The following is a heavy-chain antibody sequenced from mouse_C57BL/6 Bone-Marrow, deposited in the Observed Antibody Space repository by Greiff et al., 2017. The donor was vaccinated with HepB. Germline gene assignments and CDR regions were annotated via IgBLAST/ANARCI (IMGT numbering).Heavy chain of an antibody. CDR3: ARAFYYGNYFYAMDY. V-gene: IGHV14-3*01. Sequence: VQLQQSVAELVRPGASVKLSCTASGFNIKNTYMHWVKQRPEQGLEWIGRIDPANGNTKYAPKFQGKATITADTASNTAYLQLSSLTSEDTAIYYCARAFYYGNYFYAMDYWGQGTSVTVSS. CDR1: GFNIKNTY. J-gene: IGHJ4*01. CDR2: IDPANGNT. D-gene: IGHD2-1*01.